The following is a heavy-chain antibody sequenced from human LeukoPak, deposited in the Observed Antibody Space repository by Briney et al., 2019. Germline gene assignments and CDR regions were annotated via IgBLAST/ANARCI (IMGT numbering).Heavy chain of an antibody. Sequence: GGSLRLSCAASGFTFSNYIMTWVRQAPGKGLEWVSAIGGSGGDTYYADSVKGRFTISRDNSKNTLSLQMNSLRAEDTAVYYCARDPGYSYGSPAYYGMDVWGQGTTVTVSS. J-gene: IGHJ6*02. D-gene: IGHD5-18*01. CDR3: ARDPGYSYGSPAYYGMDV. CDR2: IGGSGGDT. CDR1: GFTFSNYI. V-gene: IGHV3-23*01.